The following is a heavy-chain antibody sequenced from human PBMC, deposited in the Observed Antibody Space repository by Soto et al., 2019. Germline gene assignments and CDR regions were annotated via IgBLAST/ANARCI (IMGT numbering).Heavy chain of an antibody. CDR3: VRGGWYVDL. CDR1: GGSISSYY. Sequence: QVQLQESGPGLVKPSETLSLTCTVSGGSISSYYWSWIRQPPGKGLEWIGYTHYSGSTNYNPSLKSRVTISVDTSKNQFSLKLSSVTAADTAVYYSVRGGWYVDLWGRGTLVTVSS. J-gene: IGHJ2*01. CDR2: THYSGST. D-gene: IGHD3-16*01. V-gene: IGHV4-59*01.